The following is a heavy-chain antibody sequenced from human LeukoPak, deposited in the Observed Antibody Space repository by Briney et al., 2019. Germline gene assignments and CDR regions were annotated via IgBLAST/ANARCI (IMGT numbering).Heavy chain of an antibody. CDR3: ARAGSGRYGDYNY. CDR2: IYYSGST. Sequence: SETLSLTCTVSGGSISSYYWSWIRQPPGKGLEWIGYIYYSGSTNYNPSLKSRVTISVDTSKNQFSLKLSSVTAADTAVYYCARAGSGRYGDYNYWGQGTLVTVSS. D-gene: IGHD4-17*01. J-gene: IGHJ4*02. CDR1: GGSISSYY. V-gene: IGHV4-59*08.